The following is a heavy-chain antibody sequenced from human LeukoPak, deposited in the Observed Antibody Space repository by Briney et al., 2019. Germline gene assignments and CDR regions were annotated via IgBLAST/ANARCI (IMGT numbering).Heavy chain of an antibody. J-gene: IGHJ4*02. CDR1: GFTFSSYS. D-gene: IGHD6-19*01. V-gene: IGHV3-21*01. CDR3: ARGVAVAGFDY. Sequence: GGSLRLSCAASGFTFSSYSMNWVRQAPGKGLEWVSSISSSSSYIYYADSVKGRFTISRDNAKDSLYLQMNSLRAEDTAVYYCARGVAVAGFDYWGQGTLVTVSS. CDR2: ISSSSSYI.